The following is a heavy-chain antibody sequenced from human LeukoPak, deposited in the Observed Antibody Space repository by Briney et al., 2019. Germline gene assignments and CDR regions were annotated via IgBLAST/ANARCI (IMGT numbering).Heavy chain of an antibody. CDR3: AKVREGYNSPFDY. D-gene: IGHD5-24*01. J-gene: IGHJ4*02. CDR1: GFTFNNYA. V-gene: IGHV3-23*01. CDR2: ISGSGATT. Sequence: RGSLRLSCAASGFTFNNYAMSWVRQAPGTGLEWVSIISGSGATTYHADSVKGRFTISRDNSKNTVSLQKNSLRVEDTAVYLCAKVREGYNSPFDYWGQGTLVTVSS.